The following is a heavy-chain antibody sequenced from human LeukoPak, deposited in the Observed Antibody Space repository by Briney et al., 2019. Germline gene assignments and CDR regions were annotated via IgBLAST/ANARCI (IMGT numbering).Heavy chain of an antibody. D-gene: IGHD4-11*01. V-gene: IGHV5-51*01. CDR1: GYSFTSYW. J-gene: IGHJ4*02. Sequence: GESLKISCKGSGYSFTSYWFGWVRQMPGKGLEWMGIIYPGDSDTRYSPSFQGQVTISADKSISTAYLQWSSLKASDTAMYSCARGYSNYAGYFDYWGRGPLATDSS. CDR3: ARGYSNYAGYFDY. CDR2: IYPGDSDT.